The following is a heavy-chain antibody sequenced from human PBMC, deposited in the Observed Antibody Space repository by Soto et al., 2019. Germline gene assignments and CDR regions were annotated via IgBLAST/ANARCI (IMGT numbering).Heavy chain of an antibody. J-gene: IGHJ4*02. CDR2: ISGRGDGT. CDR3: TRVKSFRYSGSYFTFDY. Sequence: PGGSLRLSCATFGFNFKYYAMSWVRQAPGKGLEWVSVISGRGDGTNYADSVKGRFSISRDNSKSTLFLEMMSLRAEDTGVYFCTRVKSFRYSGSYFTFDYWGPGILVTLSS. CDR1: GFNFKYYA. D-gene: IGHD1-26*01. V-gene: IGHV3-23*01.